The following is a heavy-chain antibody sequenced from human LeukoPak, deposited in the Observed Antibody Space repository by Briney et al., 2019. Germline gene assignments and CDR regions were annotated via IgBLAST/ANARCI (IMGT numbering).Heavy chain of an antibody. CDR3: ARGATYYCDSSGYYLDY. CDR2: IYPGDSDT. Sequence: GESLKISCKGSGYSFTSYWIGWVRQMPGKGLEWMGIIYPGDSDTRYSPSFQGQVTISADKSISTAYLQWSSLKASDTAMYHCARGATYYCDSSGYYLDYWGQGTLVTVSS. CDR1: GYSFTSYW. V-gene: IGHV5-51*01. D-gene: IGHD3-22*01. J-gene: IGHJ4*02.